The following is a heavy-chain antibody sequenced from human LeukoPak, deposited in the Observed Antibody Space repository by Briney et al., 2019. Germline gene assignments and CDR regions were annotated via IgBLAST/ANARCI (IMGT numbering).Heavy chain of an antibody. J-gene: IGHJ6*03. CDR2: IYYSGST. D-gene: IGHD3-22*01. V-gene: IGHV4-59*01. CDR1: GGSISSYY. CDR3: AGSSGYSYYYMDV. Sequence: SETLSLTCTVSGGSISSYYWSWIRQPPGKGLEWIGYIYYSGSTDYNPSLKSRVTISVDTSKNQFSLKLSSVTAADTAVYYCAGSSGYSYYYMDVWGKGTTVTISS.